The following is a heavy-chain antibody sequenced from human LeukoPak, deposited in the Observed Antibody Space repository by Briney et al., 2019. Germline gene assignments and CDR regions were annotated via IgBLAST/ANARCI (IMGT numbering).Heavy chain of an antibody. V-gene: IGHV1-24*01. CDR1: GYTLTELS. CDR2: FDPEDGET. J-gene: IGHJ5*02. D-gene: IGHD3-10*02. CDR3: ATELATMSGFDP. Sequence: ASVKVSCKVSGYTLTELSMHWVRQAPGKGLEWMGGFDPEDGETIYAQKFQGRVTMTEDTSTDTAYMELSSLRSEDTAVYYCATELATMSGFDPWGQGTPVTVSS.